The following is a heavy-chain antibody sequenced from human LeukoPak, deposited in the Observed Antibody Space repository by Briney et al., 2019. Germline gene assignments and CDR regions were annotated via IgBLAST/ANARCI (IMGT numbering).Heavy chain of an antibody. J-gene: IGHJ4*02. CDR2: INPSGGST. V-gene: IGHV1-46*01. CDR3: AICSSTSCYGDSSRGPFDY. Sequence: GASVKVSCKASGYTFTSYYMHWVRQAPGQGLERMGIINPSGGSTSYAQKFQGRVTMTRDMSTSTVYMELSSLRSEDTAVYYCAICSSTSCYGDSSRGPFDYWGQGTLVTVSS. CDR1: GYTFTSYY. D-gene: IGHD2-2*01.